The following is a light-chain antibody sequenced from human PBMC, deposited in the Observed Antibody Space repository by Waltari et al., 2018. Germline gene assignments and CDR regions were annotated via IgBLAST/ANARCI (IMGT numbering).Light chain of an antibody. CDR1: SRDVGGDNF. CDR3: SSYAGSNNWV. Sequence: QSALTQPPSASGSPGQSVPISCTGTSRDVGGDNFVSWYQQHPGKAPKLMIYEVTKRPSGVPDRFSGSKSGNTASLTVSGLQAEDEADYYCSSYAGSNNWVFGGGTKLTVL. J-gene: IGLJ3*02. V-gene: IGLV2-8*01. CDR2: EVT.